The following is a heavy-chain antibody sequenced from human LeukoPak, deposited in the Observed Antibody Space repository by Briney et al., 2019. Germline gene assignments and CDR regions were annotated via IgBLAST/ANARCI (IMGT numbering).Heavy chain of an antibody. D-gene: IGHD2-2*01. V-gene: IGHV1-69*13. CDR2: IIPIFGTA. CDR1: GGTFSSYA. J-gene: IGHJ1*01. Sequence: AASVKVSFKASGGTFSSYAISWVRQAPGQGLEWMGGIIPIFGTANYAQKFQGRVTITADESTSTAYMELSSLRSEDTAVYYCATRGGYCSSTSCFEYFQHWGQGTLVTVSS. CDR3: ATRGGYCSSTSCFEYFQH.